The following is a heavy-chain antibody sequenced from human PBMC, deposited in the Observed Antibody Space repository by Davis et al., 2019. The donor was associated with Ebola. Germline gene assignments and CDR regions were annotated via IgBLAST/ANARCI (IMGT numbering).Heavy chain of an antibody. CDR3: AREGAIVVVPAAAFNY. J-gene: IGHJ4*02. V-gene: IGHV1-2*02. D-gene: IGHD2-2*01. Sequence: ASVKVSCKASGYTFTGHYMHWVRQAPGQGLEWMGWINPNSGGTNYAQKFQGRVTMTRDTSISTAYMELSRLRSDDTAVYYCAREGAIVVVPAAAFNYWGQGTLVTVSS. CDR2: INPNSGGT. CDR1: GYTFTGHY.